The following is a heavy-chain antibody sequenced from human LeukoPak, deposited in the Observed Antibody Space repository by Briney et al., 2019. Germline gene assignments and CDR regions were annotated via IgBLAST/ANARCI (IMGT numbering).Heavy chain of an antibody. V-gene: IGHV4-39*07. Sequence: SETLSLTCTVSGGYISSTSYYWGWIRQPPGKGLEWIGTIYHSGSTNYNPSLKSRVTISVDKSKNQFSLKLSSVTAADTAVYYCASRIAAAGMPQGFDYWGQGTLVTVSS. D-gene: IGHD6-13*01. CDR3: ASRIAAAGMPQGFDY. CDR1: GGYISSTSYY. CDR2: IYHSGST. J-gene: IGHJ4*02.